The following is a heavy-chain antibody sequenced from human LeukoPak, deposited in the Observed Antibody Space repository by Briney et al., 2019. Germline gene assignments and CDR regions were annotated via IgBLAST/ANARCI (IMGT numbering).Heavy chain of an antibody. CDR1: GASISSYF. V-gene: IGHV4-59*08. Sequence: SETLSLTCTVSGASISSYFWTWIRQSPGKGLEWIGYIYYSGSTNYNPSLKSRGTISVDMSKNQFSLKLTSVTAADTAVYYCARYDYGSGYPGSWLDPWGQGTLVTVSS. J-gene: IGHJ5*02. CDR2: IYYSGST. D-gene: IGHD3-10*01. CDR3: ARYDYGSGYPGSWLDP.